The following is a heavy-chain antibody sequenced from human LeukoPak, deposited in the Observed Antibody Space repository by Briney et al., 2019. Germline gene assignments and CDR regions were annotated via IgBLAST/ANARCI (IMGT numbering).Heavy chain of an antibody. D-gene: IGHD7-27*01. CDR2: ITTGGPNT. V-gene: IGHV3-23*01. CDR3: AKDGGLWVSAHWGDS. CDR1: GFTFSSYT. Sequence: GGSLRFSCTASGFTFSSYTMSWVRQAPGKGLKWVSTITTGGPNTYYADSVKGRFTVSRDDSKNTLYLQMNSLRAEDTAVYYCAKDGGLWVSAHWGDSWGRGTLVTVSS. J-gene: IGHJ4*02.